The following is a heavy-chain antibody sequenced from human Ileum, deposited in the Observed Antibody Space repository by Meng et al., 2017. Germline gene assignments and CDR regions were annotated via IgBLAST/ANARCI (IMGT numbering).Heavy chain of an antibody. J-gene: IGHJ4*02. CDR3: ARGIGDIRVGFDY. Sequence: QVQLQVSGPGLVKPPGTLSLTCAVSGDAISSGNWWNWVRQSPGKGLEWIGEIFHGGTTNYNPSLKNRVTLLMDKSKNQFSLQLTSVTAADTAVFYCARGIGDIRVGFDYWGQGILVTVSS. D-gene: IGHD5-12*01. CDR1: GDAISSGNW. V-gene: IGHV4-4*03. CDR2: IFHGGTT.